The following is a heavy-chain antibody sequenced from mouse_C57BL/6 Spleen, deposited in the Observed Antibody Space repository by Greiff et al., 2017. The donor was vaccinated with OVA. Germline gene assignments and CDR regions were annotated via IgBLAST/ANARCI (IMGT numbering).Heavy chain of an antibody. J-gene: IGHJ2*01. CDR1: GYTFTSYG. V-gene: IGHV1-81*01. CDR3: ARFDYDTYYFDY. D-gene: IGHD2-4*01. Sequence: VQGVESGAELARPGASVKLSCKASGYTFTSYGISWVKQRTGQGLEWIGEIYPRSGNTYYNEKFKGKATLTADKSSSTAYMELRSLTSEDSAVYFCARFDYDTYYFDYWGQGTTLTVSS. CDR2: IYPRSGNT.